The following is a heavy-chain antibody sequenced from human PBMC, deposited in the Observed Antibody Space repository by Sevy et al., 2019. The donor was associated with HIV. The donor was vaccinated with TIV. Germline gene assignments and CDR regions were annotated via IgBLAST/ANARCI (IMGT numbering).Heavy chain of an antibody. Sequence: GGSLRLSCVASGFTFSSYGMHWVRQAPGKGLEWVAFIRYDGSNKYYADSVKGRFTISRDNSKNTLYLQMNSLRAEDTAVYYCAKDLYGYYYDSSGKGAIDYWGQGTLVTVSS. J-gene: IGHJ4*02. V-gene: IGHV3-30*02. CDR2: IRYDGSNK. D-gene: IGHD3-22*01. CDR1: GFTFSSYG. CDR3: AKDLYGYYYDSSGKGAIDY.